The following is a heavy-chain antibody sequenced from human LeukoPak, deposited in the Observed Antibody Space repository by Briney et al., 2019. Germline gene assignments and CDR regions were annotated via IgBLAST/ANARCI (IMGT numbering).Heavy chain of an antibody. CDR3: ARFISYDFWSGQDY. D-gene: IGHD3-3*01. Sequence: PSETLSLTCAVYGGSLSGYYWSWIRQPPGKGLEWIGEINHSGSTNYNPSLKSRVTISVDTSKNQFSLKLSSVTAADTAVYYCARFISYDFWSGQDYWGQGTLVTVSS. V-gene: IGHV4-34*01. CDR2: INHSGST. J-gene: IGHJ4*02. CDR1: GGSLSGYY.